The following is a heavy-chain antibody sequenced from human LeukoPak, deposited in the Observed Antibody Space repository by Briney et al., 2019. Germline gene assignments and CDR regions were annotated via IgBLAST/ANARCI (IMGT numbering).Heavy chain of an antibody. CDR2: ISSSSSYI. V-gene: IGHV3-21*01. D-gene: IGHD3-9*01. CDR3: ARDTGLLTADY. CDR1: GFTFSSYS. Sequence: GESLKISCAASGFTFSSYSMNWVRQAPGKGLEWVSSISSSSSYIYYADSVKGRFTISRDNAKNSLYLQMNSLRAEDTAVYYCARDTGLLTADYWGLGTLVTVSS. J-gene: IGHJ4*02.